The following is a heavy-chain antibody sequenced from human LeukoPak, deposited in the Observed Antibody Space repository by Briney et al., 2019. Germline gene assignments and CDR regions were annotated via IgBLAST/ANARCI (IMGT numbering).Heavy chain of an antibody. V-gene: IGHV4-59*08. D-gene: IGHD3-22*01. CDR2: IYYSGST. Sequence: PSETLSLTCTVSGGSISSYYWSWIRQPPGKGLEWIGYIYYSGSTNYNPSLKSRVTISVDTSKNQFSLKLSSVTAADTAVYYCARVDDYYDSSGYWFDPWGQGTLVTVSS. J-gene: IGHJ5*02. CDR3: ARVDDYYDSSGYWFDP. CDR1: GGSISSYY.